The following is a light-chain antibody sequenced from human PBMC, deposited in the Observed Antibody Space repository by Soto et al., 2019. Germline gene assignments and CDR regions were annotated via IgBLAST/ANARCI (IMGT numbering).Light chain of an antibody. V-gene: IGLV3-1*01. J-gene: IGLJ2*01. CDR2: EDN. Sequence: SYELTQPPSVSVSPGQTASITCSGDKLGDKYACWYQQKPGQSPVLVIYEDNRRPSGIPERFSGSNSGNTATLTISGTQAMDEADYYCQAWDRDTAVFGGGTKLTVL. CDR1: KLGDKY. CDR3: QAWDRDTAV.